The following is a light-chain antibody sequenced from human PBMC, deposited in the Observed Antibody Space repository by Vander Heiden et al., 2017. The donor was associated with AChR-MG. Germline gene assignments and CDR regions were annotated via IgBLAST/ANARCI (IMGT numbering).Light chain of an antibody. CDR2: ADS. CDR3: QVWYASKHV. J-gene: IGLJ2*01. Sequence: SYVLTQPPSVSVVPGQTATFTCGGNKIGFKSVHWYQQKAGRAPVLVVYADSDRPSGIPERFSGSNSGNTATLTISRVEAGDEADYYCQVWYASKHVFGGGTKLTVL. V-gene: IGLV3-21*02. CDR1: KIGFKS.